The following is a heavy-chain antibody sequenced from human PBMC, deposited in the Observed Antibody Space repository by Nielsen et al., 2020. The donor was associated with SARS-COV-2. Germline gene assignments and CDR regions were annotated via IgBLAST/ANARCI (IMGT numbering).Heavy chain of an antibody. CDR2: IIIVFDAA. CDR3: ARHDYGGNSPIAS. V-gene: IGHV1-69*01. D-gene: IGHD4-23*01. J-gene: IGHJ4*02. Sequence: WVRQAPGQGLEWLGGIIIVFDAANYAQKFQGRATITADESTNTAYLELSSLRSEDTAVYYCARHDYGGNSPIASWGQGTLVTVSS.